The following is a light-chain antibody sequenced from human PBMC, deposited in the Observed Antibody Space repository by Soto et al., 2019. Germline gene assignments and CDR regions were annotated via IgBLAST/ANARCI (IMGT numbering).Light chain of an antibody. Sequence: QSALTQPPSASGSPGQSVTISCTGTSSDVGASNFVSWYQQHPGKAPKLMIYEVTKRPSGVPDRFSGSKSGDTASLTVSGPQADDEADYYCSSYAGSNNYVFGTGTKVTVL. CDR1: SSDVGASNF. CDR3: SSYAGSNNYV. V-gene: IGLV2-8*01. CDR2: EVT. J-gene: IGLJ1*01.